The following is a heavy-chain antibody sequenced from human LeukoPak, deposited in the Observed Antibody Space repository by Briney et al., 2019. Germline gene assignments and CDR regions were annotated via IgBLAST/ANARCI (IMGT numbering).Heavy chain of an antibody. V-gene: IGHV3-23*01. Sequence: GGSLRLSCVASGSTFSDYAMTWVRHTPAKGLEWVSAISGSGGSTNYADSVKGRFVISRDNSKNTLFLQMNSLRAEDTAVYSCAKGYSTTYYYFDSWGQGTLVTVSS. D-gene: IGHD6-13*01. J-gene: IGHJ4*02. CDR2: ISGSGGST. CDR1: GSTFSDYA. CDR3: AKGYSTTYYYFDS.